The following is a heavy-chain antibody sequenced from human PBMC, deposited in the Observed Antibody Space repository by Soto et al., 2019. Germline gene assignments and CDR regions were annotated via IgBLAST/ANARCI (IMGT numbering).Heavy chain of an antibody. CDR1: GFTFSSYS. CDR3: ARDDQSYGMDV. J-gene: IGHJ6*02. V-gene: IGHV3-21*01. Sequence: GSLRLSCAASGFTFSSYSMNWVRQAPGKGLEWVSSISSSSSYIYYADSVKGRFTISRDNAKNSLYLQMNSLRAEDTAVYYCARDDQSYGMDVWGQGTTVTVSS. CDR2: ISSSSSYI.